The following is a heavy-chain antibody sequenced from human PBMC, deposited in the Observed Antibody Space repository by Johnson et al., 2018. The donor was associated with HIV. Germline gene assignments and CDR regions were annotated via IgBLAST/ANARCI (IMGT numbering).Heavy chain of an antibody. CDR1: GFTFSSYA. V-gene: IGHV3-30-3*01. Sequence: QVQLVESGGGLVKPGGSLKLSCAASGFTFSSYAMSWVRQAPGKGLEWVAVISYDGTNEYYADSVKGRLTISRDNSKNTVYLQMNSLKTEDTAVYYCTTTYYRANTVFGVATDAFDIWGQGTMVTVSS. CDR3: TTTYYRANTVFGVATDAFDI. J-gene: IGHJ3*02. D-gene: IGHD3-3*01. CDR2: ISYDGTNE.